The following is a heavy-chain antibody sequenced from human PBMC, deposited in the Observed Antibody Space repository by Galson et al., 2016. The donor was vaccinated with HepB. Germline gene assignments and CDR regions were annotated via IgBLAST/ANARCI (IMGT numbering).Heavy chain of an antibody. CDR1: GFTFSSYW. CDR3: ASGRYDPLPNLTPVVIGASDY. Sequence: SLRLSCAASGFTFSSYWMTWVRQAPGKELEWVANINQGGSGKYYVDSVKGRFTISRDNAKNSLFLEMNSLRAEDTAMYYCASGRYDPLPNLTPVVIGASDYWGQGTLVTVSS. D-gene: IGHD4-23*01. CDR2: INQGGSGK. J-gene: IGHJ4*02. V-gene: IGHV3-7*03.